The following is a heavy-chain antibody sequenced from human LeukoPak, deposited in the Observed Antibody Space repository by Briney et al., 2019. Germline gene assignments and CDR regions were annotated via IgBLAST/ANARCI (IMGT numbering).Heavy chain of an antibody. CDR1: GGSISNYY. J-gene: IGHJ4*02. Sequence: PSETLSLTCTVSGGSISNYYWSWIRQPAGKGLEWIGRIYTSGSTSYNYNPSLKSRVTMSVDTSKNQISLKLSSVTAADTAVYYCARAPTGVGATLFDYRGQGTLVTVSS. V-gene: IGHV4-4*07. D-gene: IGHD1-26*01. CDR2: IYTSGSTSY. CDR3: ARAPTGVGATLFDY.